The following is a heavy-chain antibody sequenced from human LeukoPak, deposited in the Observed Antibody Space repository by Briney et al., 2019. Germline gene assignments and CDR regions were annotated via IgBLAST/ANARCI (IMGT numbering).Heavy chain of an antibody. CDR2: IYYSGSS. CDR3: ARSGYSYGPYWYFDL. D-gene: IGHD5-18*01. CDR1: GGYISSYY. V-gene: IGHV4-59*01. J-gene: IGHJ2*01. Sequence: SETLSLTCTVSGGYISSYYWSWIRQPPGKGLEWIGYIYYSGSSNYNPSLKSRVTISVDTSKNQFSLKLSSVTAADTAVYYCARSGYSYGPYWYFDLWGRGTLVTVSS.